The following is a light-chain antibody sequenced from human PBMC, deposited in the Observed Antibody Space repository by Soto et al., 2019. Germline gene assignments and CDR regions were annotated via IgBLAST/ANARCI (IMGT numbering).Light chain of an antibody. CDR2: DAS. V-gene: IGKV1-33*01. Sequence: DIQMTQSPSSLSAFVGDRVTITCQASQDISNYLNWYQQKPGKAPKLLIYDASNLETGVPSRFSGSGSETDFTFTISSLQPEDIATYYCQQYDNLPWTFGQGTKVEIK. J-gene: IGKJ1*01. CDR3: QQYDNLPWT. CDR1: QDISNY.